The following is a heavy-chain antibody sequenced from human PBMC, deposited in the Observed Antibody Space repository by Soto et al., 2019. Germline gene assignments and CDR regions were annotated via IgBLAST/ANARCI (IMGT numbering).Heavy chain of an antibody. V-gene: IGHV3-21*01. J-gene: IGHJ6*02. D-gene: IGHD2-21*02. Sequence: XASLGLSCAASGFTFNSFTMHGVRQAPGKGLEWVSSFGTRGDTYYADTVKGRFTISRDNAKNSVSLQMNSLRAEDTAVYFCAREETAWPLAYGLDVWGQGTTVTSP. CDR1: GFTFNSFT. CDR2: FGTRGDT. CDR3: AREETAWPLAYGLDV.